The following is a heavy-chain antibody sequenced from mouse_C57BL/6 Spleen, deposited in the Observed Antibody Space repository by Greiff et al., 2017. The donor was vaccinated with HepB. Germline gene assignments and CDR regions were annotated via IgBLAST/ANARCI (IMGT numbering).Heavy chain of an antibody. D-gene: IGHD2-3*01. CDR1: GYTFTDYY. Sequence: QVQLQQSGAELVRPGASVKLSCKASGYTFTDYYINWVKQRPGQGLEWIARIYPGSGNTYYNEKFKGKATLTAEKSSSTAYMQLSSLTSEDSAVYFCARSHDGYYVNYFDYWGQGTTLTVSS. V-gene: IGHV1-76*01. J-gene: IGHJ2*01. CDR3: ARSHDGYYVNYFDY. CDR2: IYPGSGNT.